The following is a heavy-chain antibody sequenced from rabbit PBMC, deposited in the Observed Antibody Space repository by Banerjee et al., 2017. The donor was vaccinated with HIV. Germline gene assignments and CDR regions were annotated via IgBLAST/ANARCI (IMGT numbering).Heavy chain of an antibody. CDR1: GFSFSSSYW. J-gene: IGHJ6*01. CDR3: ARHSIISGYWGGMDL. Sequence: QEQLEESGGDLVKPEGSLTLTCTASGFSFSSSYWMTWVRQAPGKGLEWIACIYTGDGNTYYASWAKGRFTISKTSSTTVTLQMTSLTAADTATYFCARHSIISGYWGGMDLWGPGTLVTVS. V-gene: IGHV1S45*01. CDR2: IYTGDGNT. D-gene: IGHD1-1*01.